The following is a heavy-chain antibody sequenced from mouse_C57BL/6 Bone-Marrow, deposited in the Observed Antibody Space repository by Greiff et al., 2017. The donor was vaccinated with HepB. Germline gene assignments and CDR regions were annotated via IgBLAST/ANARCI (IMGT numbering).Heavy chain of an antibody. CDR1: GFTFSYYY. D-gene: IGHD2-4*01. V-gene: IGHV5-12*01. CDR3: ARYEYDRFDY. CDR2: ISNGGGST. Sequence: EVQLQESGGGLVQPGGSLKLSCAASGFTFSYYYMYWVRQTPEKRLEWVAYISNGGGSTDYPDTVKGRFTISRDNAKNTLYLQMSRLKSEDTAMYYCARYEYDRFDYWGQGTTLTVSS. J-gene: IGHJ2*01.